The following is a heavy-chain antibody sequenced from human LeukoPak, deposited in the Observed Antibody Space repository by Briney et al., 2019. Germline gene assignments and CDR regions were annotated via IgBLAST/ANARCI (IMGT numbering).Heavy chain of an antibody. J-gene: IGHJ5*02. Sequence: GESLKISCKGSGYSFTSYWIGWVRQLPGXXXXWMGIXYPGDSDTRYSPSFQGQVTISADKSISTAYLQWSSLKASDTAMYYCARHVMAGVATIPNWFDPWGQGTLVTVSS. D-gene: IGHD5-12*01. CDR3: ARHVMAGVATIPNWFDP. CDR1: GYSFTSYW. CDR2: XYPGDSDT. V-gene: IGHV5-51*01.